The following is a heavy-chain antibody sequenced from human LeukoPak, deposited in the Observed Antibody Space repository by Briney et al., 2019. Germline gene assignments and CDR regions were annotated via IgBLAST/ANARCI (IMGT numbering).Heavy chain of an antibody. CDR1: GFTFSSYA. Sequence: PGGSLRLSCAASGFTFSSYAMSWVRQAPGKGLEWVANIKPDGSEKYYVDSLKGRFTISRDNAKNSLYLQMNSLRVEDTAVYYCARGGNSSWDYWGQGALVTVSS. CDR2: IKPDGSEK. J-gene: IGHJ4*02. D-gene: IGHD6-6*01. V-gene: IGHV3-7*01. CDR3: ARGGNSSWDY.